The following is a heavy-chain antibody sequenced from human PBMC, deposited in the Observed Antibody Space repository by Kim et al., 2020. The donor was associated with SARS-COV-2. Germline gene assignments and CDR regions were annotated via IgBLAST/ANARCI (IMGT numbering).Heavy chain of an antibody. D-gene: IGHD5-12*01. CDR1: GFTVSSNY. CDR2: IYSGGST. CDR3: ARGRDGYNFNLYYYYGMDV. V-gene: IGHV3-66*01. Sequence: GGSLRLSCAASGFTVSSNYMSWVRQAPGKGLEWVSVIYSGGSTYYADSVKGRFTISRDNSKNTLYLQMNSLRAEDTAVYYCARGRDGYNFNLYYYYGMDVWGQGTTVTVSS. J-gene: IGHJ6*02.